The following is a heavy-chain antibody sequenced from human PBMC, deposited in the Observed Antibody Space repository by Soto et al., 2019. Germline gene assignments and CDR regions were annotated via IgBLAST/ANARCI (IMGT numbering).Heavy chain of an antibody. CDR1: GFTFSSYW. CDR2: INSDGSST. D-gene: IGHD5-12*01. CDR3: ARVGSGYDFYYYYYGMDV. V-gene: IGHV3-74*01. J-gene: IGHJ6*02. Sequence: PWGSLRISCAASGFTFSSYWMHWVRQAPGKGLVWVSRINSDGSSTSYADSVKGRFTISRDNAKNTLYLQMNSLRAEDTAVYYCARVGSGYDFYYYYYGMDVWGQGTTVTVSS.